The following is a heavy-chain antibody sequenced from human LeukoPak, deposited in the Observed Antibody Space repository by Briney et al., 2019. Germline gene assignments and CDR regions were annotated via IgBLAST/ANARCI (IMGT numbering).Heavy chain of an antibody. CDR2: IWYDGSKM. J-gene: IGHJ4*02. D-gene: IGHD3-16*01. Sequence: GGSLRLSCVVSGFTFSSYGMHWLRQAPGKGLEWVAVIWYDGSKMFYGDSVKGRFSVSRDDSKNTLYLQMSSLRAEDTAVYYCTRDGGSGIDYWGQGTLVTVFS. V-gene: IGHV3-33*01. CDR3: TRDGGSGIDY. CDR1: GFTFSSYG.